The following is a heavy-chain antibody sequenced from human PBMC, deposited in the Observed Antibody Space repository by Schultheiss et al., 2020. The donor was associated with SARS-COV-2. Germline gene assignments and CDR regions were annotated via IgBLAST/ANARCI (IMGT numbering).Heavy chain of an antibody. CDR3: ARLVRVATVRFRYYYMDV. CDR2: INHSGST. J-gene: IGHJ6*03. Sequence: GSLRLSCAASGFTFSSYAMSWVRQAPGKGLEWIGEINHSGSTNYNPSLKSRVTISVDTSKNQFSLKLSSVTAADTAVYYCARLVRVATVRFRYYYMDVWGKGTTVTVSS. D-gene: IGHD5-12*01. V-gene: IGHV4-34*01. CDR1: GFTFSSYA.